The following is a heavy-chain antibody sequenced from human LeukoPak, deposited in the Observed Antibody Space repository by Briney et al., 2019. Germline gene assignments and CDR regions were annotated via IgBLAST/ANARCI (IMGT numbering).Heavy chain of an antibody. J-gene: IGHJ4*02. CDR2: IYYSGST. D-gene: IGHD3-9*01. CDR1: GGSIGYTTFY. CDR3: VRHGVTTTGYFWD. Sequence: SETLSLTCTVSGGSIGYTTFYWGWIRQPPGKGLEWIGTIYYSGSTYYNPSLKSRVTVSIDTSKNQFSLKLSSVTATDTAVYYCVRHGVTTTGYFWDWGQGTLVTVSS. V-gene: IGHV4-39*01.